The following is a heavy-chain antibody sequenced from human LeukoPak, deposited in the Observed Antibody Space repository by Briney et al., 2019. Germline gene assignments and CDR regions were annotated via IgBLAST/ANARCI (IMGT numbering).Heavy chain of an antibody. CDR3: ARDPSYYGMDV. J-gene: IGHJ6*02. CDR1: GFTVSSNY. V-gene: IGHV3-53*01. CDR2: IYSGGST. Sequence: PGGSLRLSCAASGFTVSSNYMSWVRQAPGKGLEWVSVIYSGGSTYYADSVKGRFTISRDNSKNTLYLQMNSLRAEDTAVYYCARDPSYYGMDVWGQGTTVIVSS.